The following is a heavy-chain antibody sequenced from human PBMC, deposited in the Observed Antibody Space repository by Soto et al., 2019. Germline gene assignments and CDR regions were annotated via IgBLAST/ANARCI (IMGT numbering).Heavy chain of an antibody. D-gene: IGHD5-18*01. CDR1: GYSFTRYW. Sequence: PGSSLKISCKCSGYSFTRYWLVWARRMPGKGLEWMGSIYPGDSDTRYILSFQVQVTISPYKSINTAYMQWSSLKASETAMYYGARHVKLGYSYDNGFGPWVKGTLVTLSS. V-gene: IGHV5-51*01. CDR2: IYPGDSDT. CDR3: ARHVKLGYSYDNGFGP. J-gene: IGHJ5*02.